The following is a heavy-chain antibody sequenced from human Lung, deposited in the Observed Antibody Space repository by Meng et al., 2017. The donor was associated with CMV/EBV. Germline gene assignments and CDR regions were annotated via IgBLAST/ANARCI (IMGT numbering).Heavy chain of an antibody. D-gene: IGHD3-22*01. Sequence: GGSXRLSCAASGFTLSSYSMNWVRQAPGKGLEWVSSITSSSSYIYYADSVKGRFTVSRDNARNSLFLQMNGLRAEDTAVYYCTRDSGAYYDSSGFDYWGQGXLVTVSS. CDR3: TRDSGAYYDSSGFDY. V-gene: IGHV3-21*01. CDR2: ITSSSSYI. J-gene: IGHJ4*02. CDR1: GFTLSSYS.